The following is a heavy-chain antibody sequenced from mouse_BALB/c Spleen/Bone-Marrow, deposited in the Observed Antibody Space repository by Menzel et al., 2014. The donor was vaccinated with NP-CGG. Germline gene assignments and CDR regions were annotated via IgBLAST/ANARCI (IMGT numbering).Heavy chain of an antibody. Sequence: EVQVVESGGDLVKPGGSLKLSCAASGFTFXDYYMYWVRQTPEKRLEWVATISDGGSYTYYPDSVKGRFTISRDNAKNNLYLHMSSLKSEDTAMYYCARDGDYKYAWFAYWGQGTLVTVSA. CDR1: GFTFXDYY. CDR3: ARDGDYKYAWFAY. CDR2: ISDGGSYT. J-gene: IGHJ3*01. V-gene: IGHV5-4*02. D-gene: IGHD2-14*01.